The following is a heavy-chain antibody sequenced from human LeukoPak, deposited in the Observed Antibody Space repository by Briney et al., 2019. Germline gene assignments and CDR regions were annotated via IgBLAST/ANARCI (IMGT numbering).Heavy chain of an antibody. D-gene: IGHD6-13*01. CDR3: VTDRYSSSWD. Sequence: ASVKVSCKASGYTFTSYDINWVRQATGQGLEWMGGFDPEDGETIYAQKFQGRVTMTEDTSTDTAYMELSSLRSEDTAVYYCVTDRYSSSWDWGQGTMVTVSS. CDR1: GYTFTSYD. V-gene: IGHV1-24*01. CDR2: FDPEDGET. J-gene: IGHJ3*01.